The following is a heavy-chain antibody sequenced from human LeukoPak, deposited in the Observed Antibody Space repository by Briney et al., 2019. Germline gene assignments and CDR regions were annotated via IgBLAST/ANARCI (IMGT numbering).Heavy chain of an antibody. CDR3: ARSRRRDYGSGSYYFDY. V-gene: IGHV4-59*12. CDR1: GGSINNSY. Sequence: SETLSLTCTVSGGSINNSYWTWIRQPPGKGLEWIGHIYYSGSTNYSPSLMRRVTISVDTSKNQYSLKLSSVTAADTAVYYCARSRRRDYGSGSYYFDYWGQGTLLTVSS. CDR2: IYYSGST. J-gene: IGHJ4*02. D-gene: IGHD3-10*01.